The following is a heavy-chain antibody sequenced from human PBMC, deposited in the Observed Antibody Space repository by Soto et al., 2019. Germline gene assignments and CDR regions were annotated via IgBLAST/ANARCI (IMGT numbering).Heavy chain of an antibody. D-gene: IGHD3-10*01. CDR3: ARGGTSGSAVYNWFDP. CDR2: IHNSGGT. J-gene: IGHJ5*02. V-gene: IGHV4-59*02. CDR1: GASVSSFS. Sequence: PSETLSLTCSVTGASVSSFSWSWIRQSPGEGLEWIGYIHNSGGTNYTPSLRSRVTISVDTSKNLLSLNLTSLTAADTAVYYCARGGTSGSAVYNWFDPWGQGTLVTVSS.